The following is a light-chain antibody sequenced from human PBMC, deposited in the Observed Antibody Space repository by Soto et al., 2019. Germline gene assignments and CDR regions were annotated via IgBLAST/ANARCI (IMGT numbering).Light chain of an antibody. V-gene: IGKV1-5*03. CDR3: QPYNSTPLT. J-gene: IGKJ4*01. CDR2: KAS. CDR1: QSVSSW. Sequence: DIQMTQSPSTLSASVGDRVTITCRASQSVSSWLAWYQQKPGKVPKLLIYKASTLESGVPSRFSGSRSGTEFTLTISSLQPEDFATYYFQPYNSTPLTVGGGTKVEIK.